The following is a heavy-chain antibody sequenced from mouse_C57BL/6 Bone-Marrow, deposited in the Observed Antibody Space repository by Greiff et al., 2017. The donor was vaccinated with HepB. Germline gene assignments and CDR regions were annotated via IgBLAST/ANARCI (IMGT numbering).Heavy chain of an antibody. Sequence: QVQLQQSGAELARPGASVKLSCKASGYTFTSYWMHWVKQRPGQGLEWIGMIHPNSGSTNYNEKFKSKATLTVDKSSSTAYMQLSSLTSEDSAVYYCASPNSYFDVWGTGTTVTVSS. CDR3: ASPNSYFDV. J-gene: IGHJ1*03. V-gene: IGHV1-64*01. CDR2: IHPNSGST. CDR1: GYTFTSYW.